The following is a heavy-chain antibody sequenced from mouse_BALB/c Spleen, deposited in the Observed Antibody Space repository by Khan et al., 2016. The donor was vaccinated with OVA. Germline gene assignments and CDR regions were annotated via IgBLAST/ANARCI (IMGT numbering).Heavy chain of an antibody. D-gene: IGHD2-1*01. Sequence: VQLKQSGTVLARPGASVKMSCKGAGYTFTNYWMHWVKQRPGQGLEWIGVIYPGNSDTNYNQKFKGKAKLTAVTSTSTAYMELNSLTNEDSGVYYRTRTGFGNYESWDYWGQGTTLTDSS. CDR3: TRTGFGNYESWDY. J-gene: IGHJ2*01. CDR1: GYTFTNYW. V-gene: IGHV1-5*01. CDR2: IYPGNSDT.